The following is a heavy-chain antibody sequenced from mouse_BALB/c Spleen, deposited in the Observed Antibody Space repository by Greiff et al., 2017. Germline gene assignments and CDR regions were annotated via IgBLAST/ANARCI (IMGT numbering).Heavy chain of an antibody. CDR1: GFTFSSYG. V-gene: IGHV5-6-3*01. J-gene: IGHJ2*01. Sequence: EVQRVESGGGLVQPGGSLKLSCAASGFTFSSYGMSWVRQTPDKRLELVATINSNGGSTYYPDSVKGRFTISRDNAKNTLYLQMSSLKSEDTAMYYCARVPSCDYWGQGTTLTVSS. CDR2: INSNGGST. CDR3: ARVPSCDY.